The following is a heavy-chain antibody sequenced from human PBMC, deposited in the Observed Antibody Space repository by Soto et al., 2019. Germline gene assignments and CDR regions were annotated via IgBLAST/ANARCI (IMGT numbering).Heavy chain of an antibody. J-gene: IGHJ4*02. CDR3: ARDEGGYDILTGYYKAHHFDQ. V-gene: IGHV1-18*01. CDR1: GYTFGHFY. Sequence: QVQLVQSGAEVKRPGDSVKVSCQASGYTFGHFYITWVRQAPGQGLEWLGAISPHNRNTNYAEKYRGRVTMTTDTSTTTAYMELRSLRSDDTAVYYCARDEGGYDILTGYYKAHHFDQWGQGDLVTVSS. CDR2: ISPHNRNT. D-gene: IGHD3-9*01.